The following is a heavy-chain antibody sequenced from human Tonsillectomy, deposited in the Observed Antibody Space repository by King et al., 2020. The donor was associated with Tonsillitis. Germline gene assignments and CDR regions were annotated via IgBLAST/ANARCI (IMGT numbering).Heavy chain of an antibody. CDR1: GFTFSSYA. V-gene: IGHV3-30-3*01. J-gene: IGHJ6*02. CDR3: ARDLRSDLYGMDV. Sequence: VQLVESGGGVVQPGRSLRLSCAASGFTFSSYAMHWVRPAPGKGLEWGAVIIFYGSNKYYADSVKGRFTTSRDNSKNTLYLQMNSLRAEDTAVYYCARDLRSDLYGMDVWGQGTTVTVSS. CDR2: IIFYGSNK. D-gene: IGHD3-3*01.